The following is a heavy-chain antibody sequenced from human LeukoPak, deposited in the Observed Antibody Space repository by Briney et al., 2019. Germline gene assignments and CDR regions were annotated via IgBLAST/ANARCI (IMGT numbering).Heavy chain of an antibody. CDR1: RFTFSSYG. J-gene: IGHJ4*02. D-gene: IGHD2-2*01. V-gene: IGHV3-30*02. CDR3: AKDQLGYCSSTSCYGFDY. Sequence: GGSLRLSCAASRFTFSSYGMHWVRQAPGKGLEWVAFIRYDGSNKYYADSVKGRFTISRDNSKNTLYLQMNSLRAEDTAVYYCAKDQLGYCSSTSCYGFDYWGQGTLVTVSS. CDR2: IRYDGSNK.